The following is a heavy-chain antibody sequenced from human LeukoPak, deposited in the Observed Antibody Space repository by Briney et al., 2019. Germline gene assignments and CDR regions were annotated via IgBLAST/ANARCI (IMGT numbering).Heavy chain of an antibody. Sequence: PSETLSLTCTVSGGSISSYYWSWIRQPPGKGLEWIGYIYYSGSTNYNPSLKSRVTISVDTSKNQFSLKLSSVTAADTAVYYCARLAPNYYSYGMDVWGQGTTVTVSS. V-gene: IGHV4-59*01. J-gene: IGHJ6*02. CDR2: IYYSGST. CDR1: GGSISSYY. CDR3: ARLAPNYYSYGMDV.